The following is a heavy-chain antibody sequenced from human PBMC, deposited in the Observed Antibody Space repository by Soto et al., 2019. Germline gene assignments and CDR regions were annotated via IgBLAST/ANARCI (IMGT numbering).Heavy chain of an antibody. Sequence: PSETLSLTCAVSGGSISSGGYSWSWIRQPPGKGLEWIGYIYHSGSTYYNPSLKSRVTISVDRSKNQFSLKLSSVTAADTAVYYCARSYYGDYYFDYWGQGTLVTVSS. CDR2: IYHSGST. J-gene: IGHJ4*02. CDR3: ARSYYGDYYFDY. D-gene: IGHD4-17*01. V-gene: IGHV4-30-2*01. CDR1: GGSISSGGYS.